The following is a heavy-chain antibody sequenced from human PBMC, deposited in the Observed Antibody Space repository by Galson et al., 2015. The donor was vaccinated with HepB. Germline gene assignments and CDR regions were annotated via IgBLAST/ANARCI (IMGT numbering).Heavy chain of an antibody. J-gene: IGHJ2*01. CDR1: GFSVSDNY. CDR2: IYRSGTGGST. Sequence: SLRLSCAASGFSVSDNYMSWVRQAPGKGPEWVSVIYRSGTGGSTYYADSVKGRFTISRDSSENTLYLQMNSLRAEDTAVYYCATTALGQQVVDDAWYFDLWGRGTLVTVSS. CDR3: ATTALGQQVVDDAWYFDL. D-gene: IGHD6-13*01. V-gene: IGHV3-53*01.